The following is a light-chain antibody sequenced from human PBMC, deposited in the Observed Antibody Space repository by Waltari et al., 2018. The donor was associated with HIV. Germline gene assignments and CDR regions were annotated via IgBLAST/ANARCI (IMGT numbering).Light chain of an antibody. Sequence: DIKMTQSPSVMSASLGARITISCRASQSVNTWVAWYQQKPGKAPKLLTHTASTLARGVPSRFSGRGSGALFTLTIAGLQPDDYATYYCQQYETYYTFGLGT. CDR2: TAS. CDR3: QQYETYYT. J-gene: IGKJ2*01. V-gene: IGKV1-5*03. CDR1: QSVNTW.